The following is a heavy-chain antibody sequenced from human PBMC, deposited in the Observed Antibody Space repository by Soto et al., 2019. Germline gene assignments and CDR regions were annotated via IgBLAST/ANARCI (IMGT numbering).Heavy chain of an antibody. V-gene: IGHV4-34*01. CDR2: INHSGST. CDR3: ARVGPMVRGVTFDY. J-gene: IGHJ4*02. Sequence: SETLSLTCAVYGGSFSGYYWSWIRQPPGKGLEWIGEINHSGSTNYNPSLKSRVTISVDTSKNQFSLKLSSVTAADTAMYYCARVGPMVRGVTFDYWGQGTLVTVSS. CDR1: GGSFSGYY. D-gene: IGHD3-10*01.